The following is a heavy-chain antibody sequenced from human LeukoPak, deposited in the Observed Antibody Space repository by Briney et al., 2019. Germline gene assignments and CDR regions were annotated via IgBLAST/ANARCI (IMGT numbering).Heavy chain of an antibody. CDR3: LRSRVGATPQHFFCC. V-gene: IGHV5-51*01. J-gene: IGHJ4*02. CDR2: IYPGDSDT. Sequence: GESLKISCTGSGYSFSSYWIGWVRQIGGKGLEWMGIIYPGDSDTRYSPSFQGQVTISADKSISTAYLQWSSLKASDTAMYNFLRSRVGATPQHFFCCWGQGTLVTVSS. CDR1: GYSFSSYW. D-gene: IGHD1-26*01.